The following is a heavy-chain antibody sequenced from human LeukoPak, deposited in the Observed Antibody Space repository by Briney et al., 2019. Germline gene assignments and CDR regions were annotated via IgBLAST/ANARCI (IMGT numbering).Heavy chain of an antibody. D-gene: IGHD6-13*01. J-gene: IGHJ4*02. CDR1: GFTFSSYG. Sequence: QPGGSLRLSCAASGFTFSSYGMHWVRQAPGKGLEWVAFIRYDGSNKYYADSVKGRFTISRDNSKNTLYLQMNSLRAEDTAVYYCARVGYSSSWYRGRGNYFDYWGQGTLVTVSS. CDR3: ARVGYSSSWYRGRGNYFDY. CDR2: IRYDGSNK. V-gene: IGHV3-30*02.